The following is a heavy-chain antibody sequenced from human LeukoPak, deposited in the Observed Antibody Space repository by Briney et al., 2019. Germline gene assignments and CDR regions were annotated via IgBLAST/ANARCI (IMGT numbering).Heavy chain of an antibody. J-gene: IGHJ5*02. CDR3: ARSAGTWFDP. D-gene: IGHD1-1*01. V-gene: IGHV3-48*04. CDR2: IGSSGSTI. CDR1: GFTFSSYS. Sequence: GGSLRLSCAASGFTFSSYSMNWVRQAPGKGLEWVSYIGSSGSTIYYADSVKGRFTISRDNAKNSLYLQMNSLRVEDTAVYYCARSAGTWFDPWGQGTLVTVSS.